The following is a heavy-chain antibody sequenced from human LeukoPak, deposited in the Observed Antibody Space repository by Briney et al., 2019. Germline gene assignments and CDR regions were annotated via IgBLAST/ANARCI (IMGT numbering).Heavy chain of an antibody. V-gene: IGHV3-48*03. Sequence: GGSLRLSCAASGFTFSSYEMNWVRQAPGKGLEWVSYISSSGSTIYYADSVKGRFTISRDNAKNSLYPQMNSLRAEDTAVYYCARGQSGYIDYWGQGTLVTVSS. D-gene: IGHD3-3*01. J-gene: IGHJ4*02. CDR2: ISSSGSTI. CDR1: GFTFSSYE. CDR3: ARGQSGYIDY.